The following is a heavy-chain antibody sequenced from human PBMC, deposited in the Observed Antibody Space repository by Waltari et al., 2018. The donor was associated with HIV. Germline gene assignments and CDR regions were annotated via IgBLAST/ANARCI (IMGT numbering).Heavy chain of an antibody. CDR1: GASMKSKHSY. CDR2: IYYTGDI. J-gene: IGHJ4*02. CDR3: ARQHAYMSDWFSQASFFNY. D-gene: IGHD3-9*01. V-gene: IGHV4-39*01. Sequence: LQLKESGPGLVKPSDTLSHTCAVSGASMKSKHSYWAWLCQSPGNRLEWLATIYYTGDIYFAPSLSNRTSVSVDSSNSLLSLSLTSVTAADTAFYYCARQHAYMSDWFSQASFFNYWGPGTLVTVSS.